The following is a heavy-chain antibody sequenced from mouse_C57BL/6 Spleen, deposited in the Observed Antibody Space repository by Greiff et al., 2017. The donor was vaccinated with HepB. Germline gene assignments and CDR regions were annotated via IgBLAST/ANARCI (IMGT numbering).Heavy chain of an antibody. CDR3: ARSEKSWYFDV. CDR1: GYTFTSYW. J-gene: IGHJ1*03. CDR2: IDPSDSYT. Sequence: QVQLKQPGAELVRPGTSVKLSCKASGYTFTSYWMHWVKQRPGQGLEWIGVIDPSDSYTNYNQKFKGKATLTVDTSSSTAYMQLSSLTSEDTAVYYCARSEKSWYFDVWGTGTTVTVSS. V-gene: IGHV1-59*01.